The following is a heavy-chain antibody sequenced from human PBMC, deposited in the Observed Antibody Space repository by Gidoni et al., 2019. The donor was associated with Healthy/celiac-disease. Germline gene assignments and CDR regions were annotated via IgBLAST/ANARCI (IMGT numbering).Heavy chain of an antibody. J-gene: IGHJ6*03. D-gene: IGHD3-16*01. Sequence: QLQLQESGPGLVKPSETLSLTRTVPGGSISSSRYYWGWIRQPPGKGLEWIGSIYYSGSTYYNPSLKSRVTISVDTSKNQFSLKLSSVTAADTAVYYCARLGDYYYYYMDVWGKGTTVTVSS. CDR1: GGSISSSRYY. V-gene: IGHV4-39*01. CDR3: ARLGDYYYYYMDV. CDR2: IYYSGST.